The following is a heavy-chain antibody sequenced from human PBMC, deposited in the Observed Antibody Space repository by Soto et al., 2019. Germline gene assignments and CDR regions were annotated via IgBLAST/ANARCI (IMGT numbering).Heavy chain of an antibody. CDR3: AVGSVDIVPTGMKPFDP. D-gene: IGHD5-12*01. J-gene: IGHJ5*02. V-gene: IGHV1-69*13. CDR1: GGTFSNYA. CDR2: IIPIFGTA. Sequence: SVKVSCKASGGTFSNYAISWVRQAPGQGLEWMGGIIPIFGTANYAQKLQGRVTITADESTSTAYMELSSLRSEDTAIYYCAVGSVDIVPTGMKPFDPWGQGTLVTVSS.